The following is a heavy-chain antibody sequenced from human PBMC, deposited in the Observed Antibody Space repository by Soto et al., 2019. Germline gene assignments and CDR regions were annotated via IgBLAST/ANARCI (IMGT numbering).Heavy chain of an antibody. CDR2: IYYSGST. D-gene: IGHD3-10*01. CDR3: AREKVYYGSGSYTHYYGMDV. V-gene: IGHV4-39*01. CDR1: GGSISSSSYY. J-gene: IGHJ6*02. Sequence: SETLSLTCFVSGGSISSSSYYWGWIRQPPGKGLEWIGSIYYSGSTYYNPSLKSRVTISVDTSKNQFSLKLRYVTAADTAVYYCAREKVYYGSGSYTHYYGMDVWGQGTTCTASS.